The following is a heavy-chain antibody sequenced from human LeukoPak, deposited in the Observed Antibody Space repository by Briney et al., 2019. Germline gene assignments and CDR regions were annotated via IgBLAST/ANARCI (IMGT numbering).Heavy chain of an antibody. CDR3: AGDERRGSYGHWFDP. Sequence: GSLRLSCAASAFSLNAYNMNWVRQAPGKGLEWIGEINHRGRTNYNPSLKSRVTISVDTSKNQFSLKLSSVTAADTAVYYCAGDERRGSYGHWFDPWGQGTLVTVSS. D-gene: IGHD3-16*01. J-gene: IGHJ5*02. CDR2: INHRGRT. V-gene: IGHV4-34*01. CDR1: AFSLNAYN.